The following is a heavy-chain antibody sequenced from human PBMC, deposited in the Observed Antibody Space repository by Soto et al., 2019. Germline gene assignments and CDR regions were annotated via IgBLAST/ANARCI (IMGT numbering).Heavy chain of an antibody. V-gene: IGHV3-74*01. D-gene: IGHD2-2*01. CDR3: ARGPRGLYHHDY. CDR2: ISSDGSST. Sequence: GGSWRLSCAASGCTFNNYWMHWVRQDAGKGLVWVSRISSDGSSTNYADSVKGRFTISRDNAKNTLYLQMNSLRVDDTAVYYCARGPRGLYHHDYWGQGALVTVS. J-gene: IGHJ4*02. CDR1: GCTFNNYW.